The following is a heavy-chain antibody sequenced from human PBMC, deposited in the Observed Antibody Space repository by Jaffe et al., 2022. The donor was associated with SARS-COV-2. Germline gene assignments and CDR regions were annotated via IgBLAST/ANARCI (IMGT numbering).Heavy chain of an antibody. D-gene: IGHD3-16*01. V-gene: IGHV3-33*01. CDR3: VRDGRAGLIDD. CDR2: IWSDGSHE. CDR1: GFTFSSYG. J-gene: IGHJ4*02. Sequence: QVQLVESGGGVVQPGRSLRLSCAASGFTFSSYGMEWVRQAPGKGLEWVAAIWSDGSHESYEDSVKGRFTISRDNSKNTVYLQMNSLRAEDTAVYYCVRDGRAGLIDDWGRGTLVTVSS.